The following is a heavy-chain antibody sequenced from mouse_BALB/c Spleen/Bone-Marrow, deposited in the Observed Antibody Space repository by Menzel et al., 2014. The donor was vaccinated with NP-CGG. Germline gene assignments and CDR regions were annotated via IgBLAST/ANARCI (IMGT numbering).Heavy chain of an antibody. Sequence: EVQVVESGGGLVQPGDSLRLSCATSGFTFTDYYMSWVRRPPGKALEWLGFIRDKANGYTTEYSASVKGRFTISRDNSQSILYLQMNTLRSEDSATYYCARDITTVVADYWGQGTTLTVSS. J-gene: IGHJ2*01. CDR1: GFTFTDYY. V-gene: IGHV7-3*02. CDR3: ARDITTVVADY. D-gene: IGHD1-1*01. CDR2: IRDKANGYTT.